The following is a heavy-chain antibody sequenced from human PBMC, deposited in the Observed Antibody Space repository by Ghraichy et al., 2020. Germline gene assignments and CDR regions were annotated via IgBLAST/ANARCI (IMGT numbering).Heavy chain of an antibody. Sequence: GESLNISCAASGFTFSSYAMSWVRQAPGKGLEWVSAISGSGGSTYYADSVKGRFTISRDNSKNTLYLQMNSLRAEDTAVYYCAKDHSTGYFQHWGQGTLVTVSS. D-gene: IGHD6-13*01. CDR3: AKDHSTGYFQH. V-gene: IGHV3-23*01. CDR2: ISGSGGST. J-gene: IGHJ1*01. CDR1: GFTFSSYA.